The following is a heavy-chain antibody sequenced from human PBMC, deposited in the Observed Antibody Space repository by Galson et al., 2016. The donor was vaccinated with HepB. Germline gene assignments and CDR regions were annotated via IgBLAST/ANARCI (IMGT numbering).Heavy chain of an antibody. Sequence: SLRLSCAASGFTFTIYSMNWVRQAPGKGLEWVSSISSDSSFIYYADSVKGRFTISRDNARNSLDLQMNSLRAEDTAVYYCARPLRPVAGTPYYFDSWGPGALVTVSS. D-gene: IGHD6-19*01. V-gene: IGHV3-21*01. CDR1: GFTFTIYS. J-gene: IGHJ4*02. CDR3: ARPLRPVAGTPYYFDS. CDR2: ISSDSSFI.